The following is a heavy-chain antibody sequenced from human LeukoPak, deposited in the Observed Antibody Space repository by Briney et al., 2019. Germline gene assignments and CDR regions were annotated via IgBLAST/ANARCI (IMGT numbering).Heavy chain of an antibody. Sequence: GGSLRLSCAASGFTFSNAWMSWVRQAPGKGLEWVGRIKSKTDGGTTDYAAPVKGRFTISRDDSKNTLYLQMNSLKTEDTAVYYCARPGYCSSTSCSAFDYWGQGTLVTVSS. CDR3: ARPGYCSSTSCSAFDY. V-gene: IGHV3-15*01. CDR2: IKSKTDGGTT. D-gene: IGHD2-2*01. CDR1: GFTFSNAW. J-gene: IGHJ4*02.